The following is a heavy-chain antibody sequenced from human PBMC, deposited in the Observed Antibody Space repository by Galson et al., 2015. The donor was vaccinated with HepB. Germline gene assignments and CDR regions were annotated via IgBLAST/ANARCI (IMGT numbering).Heavy chain of an antibody. CDR2: TYYRSKWHN. J-gene: IGHJ5*01. Sequence: CAISGDSVSTYSAAWNWIRQSPSRGLEWLGRTYYRSKWHNDYALSVKSRITINPDTSKNHFSLQLNSVTPEDTAVYYCARGVLDLIGPQTQITWFDSWGQGTLVTVSS. CDR1: GDSVSTYSAA. V-gene: IGHV6-1*01. D-gene: IGHD3/OR15-3a*01. CDR3: ARGVLDLIGPQTQITWFDS.